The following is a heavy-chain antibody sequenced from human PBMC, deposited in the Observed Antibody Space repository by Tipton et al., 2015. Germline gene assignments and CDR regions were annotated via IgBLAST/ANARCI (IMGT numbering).Heavy chain of an antibody. D-gene: IGHD5-18*01. CDR3: ARFMGYSYGPDNWFDH. CDR1: GGSIRSYY. Sequence: TLSLTCTVSGGSIRSYYWSWIRQPPGKGLEWIGYIYYSGSTNYNPSLKSRVTISVDTSKNRFSLKLSSVTAADTAVYYCARFMGYSYGPDNWFDHWGQGSLVTVSS. V-gene: IGHV4-59*01. CDR2: IYYSGST. J-gene: IGHJ5*02.